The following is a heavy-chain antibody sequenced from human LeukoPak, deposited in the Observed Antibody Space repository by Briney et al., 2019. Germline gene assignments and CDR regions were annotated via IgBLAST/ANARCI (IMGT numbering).Heavy chain of an antibody. J-gene: IGHJ5*02. CDR1: GGSISSYY. V-gene: IGHV4-59*08. CDR3: ARGDYSNMNWFDP. D-gene: IGHD4-11*01. Sequence: SETLSLTCTVSGGSISSYYWSWIRQPPGKGLEWIGYIYYSGSSNYNPSLKSRVTISVDTSKNQFSLKLSSVTAADTAVYYCARGDYSNMNWFDPWGQGTLVTVSS. CDR2: IYYSGSS.